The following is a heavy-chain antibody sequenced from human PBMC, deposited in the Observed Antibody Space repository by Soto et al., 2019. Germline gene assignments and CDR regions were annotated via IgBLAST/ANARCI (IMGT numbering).Heavy chain of an antibody. V-gene: IGHV3-23*01. J-gene: IGHJ5*02. Sequence: GGSLRLSCAASGFTFSSYAMSWVRQAPGKGLEWVSAISGSGGSTYYADSVKGRFTISRDNSKNTLYLQMNSLRAEDTAVYYCAKYHYDSSGYPRFDPWGQGTLVTVSS. CDR3: AKYHYDSSGYPRFDP. CDR1: GFTFSSYA. D-gene: IGHD3-22*01. CDR2: ISGSGGST.